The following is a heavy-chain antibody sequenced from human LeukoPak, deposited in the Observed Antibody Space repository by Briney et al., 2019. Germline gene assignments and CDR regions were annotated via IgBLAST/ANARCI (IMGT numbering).Heavy chain of an antibody. V-gene: IGHV4-34*01. Sequence: PSETLSLTCAVYGGSFSGYYWSWIRQPPGKGLEWIGKINHSGSTNYNPSLKSRVTISVDRSKNQFSLKLSSVTAADTAVYYCARGYCSGGSCYSSYYYSYMDVWGKGTTVTVSS. CDR2: INHSGST. CDR3: ARGYCSGGSCYSSYYYSYMDV. D-gene: IGHD2-15*01. CDR1: GGSFSGYY. J-gene: IGHJ6*03.